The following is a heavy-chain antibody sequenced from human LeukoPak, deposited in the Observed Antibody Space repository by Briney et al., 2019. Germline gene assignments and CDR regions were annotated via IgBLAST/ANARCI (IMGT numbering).Heavy chain of an antibody. CDR2: ISETGRT. CDR1: GGSISSSNCF. D-gene: IGHD5-24*01. Sequence: SETLSLTCTVSGGSISSSNCFWGWVRQPPGMGLEWIGSISETGRTYYNPSLKSRVTISVETSKNEFSLKVSSVTAADTAVYYCGRHEEVDGYNAKTVDHWGQGTLVTVSS. J-gene: IGHJ4*02. V-gene: IGHV4-39*01. CDR3: GRHEEVDGYNAKTVDH.